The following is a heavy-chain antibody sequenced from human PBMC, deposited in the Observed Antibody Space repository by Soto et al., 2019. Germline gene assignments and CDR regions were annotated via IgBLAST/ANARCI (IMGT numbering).Heavy chain of an antibody. CDR1: GFTFSSYS. V-gene: IGHV3-48*02. CDR3: ARAGQLWPPRQYYYYYGMEV. CDR2: ISSSSSTI. D-gene: IGHD5-18*01. J-gene: IGHJ6*02. Sequence: PGGSLRLSCAASGFTFSSYSMNWVRQAPGKGLEWVSYISSSSSTIYYADSVKGRFTISRDNAKNSLYLQMNSLRDEDTAVYYCARAGQLWPPRQYYYYYGMEVWGQGTTVTVSS.